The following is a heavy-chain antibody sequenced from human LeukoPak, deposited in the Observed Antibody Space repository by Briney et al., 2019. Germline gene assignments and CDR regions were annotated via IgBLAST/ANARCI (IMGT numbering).Heavy chain of an antibody. CDR1: KFTFSHYG. CDR2: ISSDGGTK. CDR3: ARERYFDY. J-gene: IGHJ4*02. Sequence: GGSLRLSCTASKFTFSHYGMQWVRQAPGKGLEWVAVISSDGGTKIYADSVKGRFTLSRDNSIDTLDLQMNSLRAEDTAVYYCARERYFDYWGQGTLVTVSS. V-gene: IGHV3-30*03.